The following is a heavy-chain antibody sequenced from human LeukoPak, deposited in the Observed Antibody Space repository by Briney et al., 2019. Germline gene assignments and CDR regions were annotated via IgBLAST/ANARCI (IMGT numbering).Heavy chain of an antibody. CDR3: ARTLDYGDYGDY. J-gene: IGHJ4*02. V-gene: IGHV3-7*01. Sequence: GGSLRLSCAASEFTFSSYWMSWVRQAPGKGLEWVANIKQDGSEKYYVDSVKGRFTISRDNAKNSLYLQMNSLRAEDTAVYYCARTLDYGDYGDYWGQGTLVTVPS. CDR2: IKQDGSEK. D-gene: IGHD4-17*01. CDR1: EFTFSSYW.